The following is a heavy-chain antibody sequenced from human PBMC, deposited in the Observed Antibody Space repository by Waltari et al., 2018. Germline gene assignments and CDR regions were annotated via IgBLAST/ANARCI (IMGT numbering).Heavy chain of an antibody. V-gene: IGHV4-38-2*02. CDR2: IYQSGGT. CDR1: GYSISSGYY. CDR3: ARLKGSCSRSNCYAAFDS. J-gene: IGHJ4*02. D-gene: IGHD2-15*01. Sequence: QVQLQESGPGLVKPPETLSLTCTVSGYSISSGYYWGWIRQPPGKGLEWIGGIYQSGGTYSNPAPKSRVIISVDTSKNQFSRSLSSVTAADTAVYYCARLKGSCSRSNCYAAFDSWGQGALVTVSS.